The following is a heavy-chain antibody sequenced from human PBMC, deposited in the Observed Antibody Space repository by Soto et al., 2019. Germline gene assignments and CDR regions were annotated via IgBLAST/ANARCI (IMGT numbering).Heavy chain of an antibody. CDR1: GFTFSSYA. CDR3: AKDIVVVVAGIDWFDP. CDR2: ISGSGGST. Sequence: EVQLLESGGGLVQPGGSLRLSCAASGFTFSSYAMSWVRQAPGKGLEWVSAISGSGGSTYYADSVKGRFTISRDNSKNPLYLQMNSLRAEDTAVYYCAKDIVVVVAGIDWFDPWGQGTLVTVSS. D-gene: IGHD2-15*01. J-gene: IGHJ5*02. V-gene: IGHV3-23*01.